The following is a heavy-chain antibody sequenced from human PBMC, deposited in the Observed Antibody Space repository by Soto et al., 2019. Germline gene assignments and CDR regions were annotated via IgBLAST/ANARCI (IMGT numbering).Heavy chain of an antibody. CDR2: ISDRGDET. V-gene: IGHV3-23*01. J-gene: IGHJ4*02. D-gene: IGHD2-15*01. CDR3: TSHSPEDMIRK. CDR1: GFIFSNQA. Sequence: LRLSCAASGFIFSNQAMCWVRQGPGKGLEWVSCISDRGDETFFLDSVKGRFAISRDNSENTAYLQLNSLKTEDTAVYYCTSHSPEDMIRKWGQGTLVTVSS.